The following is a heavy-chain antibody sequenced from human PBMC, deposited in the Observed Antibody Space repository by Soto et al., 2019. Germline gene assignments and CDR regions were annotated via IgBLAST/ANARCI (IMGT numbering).Heavy chain of an antibody. CDR1: GGTFSSYA. J-gene: IGHJ6*02. V-gene: IGHV1-69*01. Sequence: QVQLVQSGAEVKKPGSSVKVSCKASGGTFSSYAVTWVRQAPGQGLEWMGGTIPMFGIEIYAQKFQGRVTITADESTSTAYMELSSLRSEDTAVYYCARSTRGDYYYGMDVWGQGTTVT. CDR2: TIPMFGIE. CDR3: ARSTRGDYYYGMDV.